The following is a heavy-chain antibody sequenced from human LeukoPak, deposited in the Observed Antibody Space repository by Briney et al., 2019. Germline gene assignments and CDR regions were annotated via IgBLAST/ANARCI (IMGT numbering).Heavy chain of an antibody. V-gene: IGHV4-59*01. CDR1: GGSISTYY. CDR3: ARGPVGGYYDGFDM. D-gene: IGHD6-19*01. Sequence: SGTLSLTCTVSGGSISTYYWSWIRQPPGKGLEWIGYIYYSGSTKYNTSLKSRVIISVHTSTNQFSLNLSSVTAADTAVYYCARGPVGGYYDGFDMWGQGTMVTVSS. J-gene: IGHJ3*02. CDR2: IYYSGST.